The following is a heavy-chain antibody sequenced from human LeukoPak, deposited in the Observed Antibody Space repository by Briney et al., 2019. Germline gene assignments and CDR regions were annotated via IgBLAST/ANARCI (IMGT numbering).Heavy chain of an antibody. CDR3: AREAGDYGDPRREFHY. CDR2: ISSSSSYI. J-gene: IGHJ4*02. CDR1: GFTFSSYN. V-gene: IGHV3-21*01. D-gene: IGHD4-17*01. Sequence: PGGSLRLSCAASGFTFSSYNMNWVRQAPGKGLEWVSSISSSSSYIYYADSVKGRFAISRDNAKNSLYLQMNSLRDEDTAVYYCAREAGDYGDPRREFHYWGQGTLVTVSS.